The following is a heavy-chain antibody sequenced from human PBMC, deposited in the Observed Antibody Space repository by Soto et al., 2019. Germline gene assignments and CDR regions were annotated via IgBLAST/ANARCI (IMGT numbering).Heavy chain of an antibody. Sequence: GXSLRLSCAASGFTLSSYGLHWFRQAPGKGLEWVAVISYDGSNKYYADSVKGRFTISRDNSKNTLYLQMNSLRAEDTAVYYCAKDINWTIDYWGQGTLVTVSS. V-gene: IGHV3-30*18. CDR2: ISYDGSNK. J-gene: IGHJ4*02. D-gene: IGHD1-1*01. CDR3: AKDINWTIDY. CDR1: GFTLSSYG.